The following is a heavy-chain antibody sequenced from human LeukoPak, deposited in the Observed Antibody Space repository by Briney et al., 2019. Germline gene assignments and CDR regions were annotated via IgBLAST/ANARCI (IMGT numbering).Heavy chain of an antibody. Sequence: GGSLRLSCAASGFTFSSYAMSWVRQAPGKGLEWVSAISGSGGSTYYADSVKGRFTISRDSSKNTLYLQMNSLRAEDTAVYYCAKVSGGGLYYDGMDVWGQGPTVTVSS. CDR2: ISGSGGST. V-gene: IGHV3-23*01. CDR3: AKVSGGGLYYDGMDV. CDR1: GFTFSSYA. J-gene: IGHJ6*02. D-gene: IGHD1-14*01.